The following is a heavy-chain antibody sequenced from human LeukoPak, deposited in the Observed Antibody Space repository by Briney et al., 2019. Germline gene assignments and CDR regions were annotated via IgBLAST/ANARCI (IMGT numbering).Heavy chain of an antibody. CDR3: ARQRRIAVAGPVGSDP. D-gene: IGHD6-19*01. CDR1: GFTFSSYW. Sequence: QAGGSLRLSCAASGFTFSSYWMHWVRQAPGKGLVWVSRINSDGSSTSYADSVKGRFTISRDNAKNTLYLQMNSLRAEDTAVYYCARQRRIAVAGPVGSDPWGQGTLVTVSS. V-gene: IGHV3-74*01. J-gene: IGHJ5*02. CDR2: INSDGSST.